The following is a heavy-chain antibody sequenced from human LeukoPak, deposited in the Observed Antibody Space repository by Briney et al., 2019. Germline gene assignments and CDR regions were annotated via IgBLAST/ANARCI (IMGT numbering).Heavy chain of an antibody. Sequence: GASVKVSCKASGGTFSSYAISWVRQAPGQGLEWMGGIIPIFGTANYAQKFQGRVTITRDTSASTAYMELSSLRSEDTAVYYCASTLDSSSWYYYYYGMDVWGQGTTATVSS. CDR2: IIPIFGTA. CDR1: GGTFSSYA. J-gene: IGHJ6*02. D-gene: IGHD6-13*01. CDR3: ASTLDSSSWYYYYYGMDV. V-gene: IGHV1-69*05.